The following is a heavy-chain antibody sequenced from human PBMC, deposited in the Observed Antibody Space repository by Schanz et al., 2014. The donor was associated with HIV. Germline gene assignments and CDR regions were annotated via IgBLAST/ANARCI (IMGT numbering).Heavy chain of an antibody. V-gene: IGHV3-30*18. CDR2: ISYDGRNK. D-gene: IGHD6-6*01. Sequence: QVQLVESGGGVAQPGRSLRLSCAASGFTFSNYGMHWVRQAPGKGLEWVAVISYDGRNKYYADSVKGRFTISRDNSKNTLYLQMNSLRADDTAVYYCAKGWRGYSISSLVDYWGQGSLVTVSS. CDR3: AKGWRGYSISSLVDY. CDR1: GFTFSNYG. J-gene: IGHJ4*02.